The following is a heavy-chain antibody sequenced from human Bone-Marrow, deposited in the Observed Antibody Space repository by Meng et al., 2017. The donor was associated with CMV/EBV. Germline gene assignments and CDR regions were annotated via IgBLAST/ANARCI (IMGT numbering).Heavy chain of an antibody. CDR2: INWNGGST. CDR3: ARVVGIQLWVNWFDP. V-gene: IGHV3-20*04. Sequence: GESLKISCAASGFTFDYYGMTWVRQPPGKGLEWVSGINWNGGSTGYADSVKGRFTISRDNAKNSLYLQMKSLRAEDTAVYYCARVVGIQLWVNWFDPWGQGTLVTGSS. D-gene: IGHD5-18*01. CDR1: GFTFDYYG. J-gene: IGHJ5*02.